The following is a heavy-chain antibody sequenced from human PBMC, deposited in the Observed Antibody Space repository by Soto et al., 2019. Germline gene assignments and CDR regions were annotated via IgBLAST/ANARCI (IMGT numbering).Heavy chain of an antibody. D-gene: IGHD1-1*01. CDR3: TTVGSITTTGTPFDY. J-gene: IGHJ4*02. CDR1: GLIFSNTW. V-gene: IGHV3-15*01. CDR2: IKSKSDGGTV. Sequence: EVHLVESGGGLVKPGGSLRLSCAASGLIFSNTWMSWVRQAPGKGLEWVGRIKSKSDGGTVDYAAPVKGRFTISRDDSKTTLYVQMNSLKTEDTAVYYCTTVGSITTTGTPFDYWGQGTLVTVSS.